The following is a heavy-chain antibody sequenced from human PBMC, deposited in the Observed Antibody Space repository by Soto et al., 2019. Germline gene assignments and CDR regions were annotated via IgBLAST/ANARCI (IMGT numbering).Heavy chain of an antibody. J-gene: IGHJ4*02. CDR1: GFTVSSNC. Sequence: GGSLRLSCAASGFTVSSNCMSWVRQAPGKGLEWVSVIYSGGSTYYADSVKGRFTISRDNSKNTLYLQMNSLRAEDTAVYYCGKDAVYCNNGVCYWGVSFDYWGKGTLVTVSS. V-gene: IGHV3-66*01. CDR3: GKDAVYCNNGVCYWGVSFDY. D-gene: IGHD2-8*01. CDR2: IYSGGST.